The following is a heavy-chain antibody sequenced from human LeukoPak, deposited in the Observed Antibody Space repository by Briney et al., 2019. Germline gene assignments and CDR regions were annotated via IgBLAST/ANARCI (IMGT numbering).Heavy chain of an antibody. CDR3: ARAEIIGEFDY. CDR2: IHYSGST. D-gene: IGHD7-27*01. Sequence: SETLSLTCIVSGGSISSYYWSWIRQPPGKGMEWIGYIHYSGSTNYNPSLKGRVTISVDTSKNQFSLKLSSVTAADTAVYYCARAEIIGEFDYWGQGTLVTVSS. CDR1: GGSISSYY. V-gene: IGHV4-59*01. J-gene: IGHJ4*02.